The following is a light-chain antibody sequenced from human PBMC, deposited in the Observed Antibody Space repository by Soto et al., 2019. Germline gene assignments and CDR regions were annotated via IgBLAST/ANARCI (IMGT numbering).Light chain of an antibody. CDR2: GAS. V-gene: IGKV3-20*01. J-gene: IGKJ1*01. Sequence: IVLTQSPGTLSLSPGERATLSCRASQSVSNNYLAWYQQKPAQAPRLLIYGASSRATGIPDRFSGSGSGTDFALTISRLEPEDFAVYHCQQYGGSPWTFGQGTKVEIK. CDR3: QQYGGSPWT. CDR1: QSVSNNY.